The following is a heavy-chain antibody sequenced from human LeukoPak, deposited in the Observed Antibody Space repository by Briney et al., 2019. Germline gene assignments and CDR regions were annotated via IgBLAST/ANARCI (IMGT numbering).Heavy chain of an antibody. CDR3: ARADCSSSSCYTVAY. Sequence: GGSLRLSCAASGFTFSSYWMSWVRQAPGKGLEWVANIKQDGSEKYYVDSVKGRFTISRDNSKNMLYLQMGSLRAEDMAVYYCARADCSSSSCYTVAYWGQGTLVAVSS. CDR2: IKQDGSEK. CDR1: GFTFSSYW. V-gene: IGHV3-7*01. D-gene: IGHD2-2*02. J-gene: IGHJ4*02.